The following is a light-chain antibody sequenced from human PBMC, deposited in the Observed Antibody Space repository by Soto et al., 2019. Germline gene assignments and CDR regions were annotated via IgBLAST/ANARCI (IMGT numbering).Light chain of an antibody. V-gene: IGKV3-15*01. CDR1: QTINSN. J-gene: IGKJ1*01. CDR2: GAP. Sequence: EVVMTQSPATLSVSPGERATLSCRASQTINSNLAWYQQKPGQAPRLLIHGAPTRATGIPGRFSGSGSGTEFTLTISSLQSEDIAVYYCQQYNYWPPRTFGQGTKVDIK. CDR3: QQYNYWPPRT.